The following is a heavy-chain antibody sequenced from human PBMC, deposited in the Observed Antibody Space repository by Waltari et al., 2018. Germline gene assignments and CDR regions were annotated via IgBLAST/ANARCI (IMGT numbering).Heavy chain of an antibody. CDR3: ARGLAGTARSERFDY. Sequence: QVQLVESGGGVVQPGRSLRLSCAASGFTFSSYAMHWVRQAPGKGLERVAVISYDGSNKYYADSVKGRFTISRDNSKNTLYLQMNSLRAEDTAVYYCARGLAGTARSERFDYWGQGTLVTVSS. J-gene: IGHJ4*02. V-gene: IGHV3-30*01. D-gene: IGHD6-19*01. CDR1: GFTFSSYA. CDR2: ISYDGSNK.